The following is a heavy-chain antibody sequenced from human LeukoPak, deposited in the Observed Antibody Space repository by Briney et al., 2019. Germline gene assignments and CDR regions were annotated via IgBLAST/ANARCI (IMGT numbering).Heavy chain of an antibody. V-gene: IGHV1-69*06. CDR2: IIPIFGTS. J-gene: IGHJ2*01. D-gene: IGHD2-21*02. Sequence: SVKVSRKTSGGSIMNYAISWVRQAPGQGLEWMGVIIPIFGTSNYAQKFQDRVTITADKSTNTANMELSSLRSEDTAVYYCAKVAAAIPRWYFDLWGRGTLVTVSS. CDR1: GGSIMNYA. CDR3: AKVAAAIPRWYFDL.